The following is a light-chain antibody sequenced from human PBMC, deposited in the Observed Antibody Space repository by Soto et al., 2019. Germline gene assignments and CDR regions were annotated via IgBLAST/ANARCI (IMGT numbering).Light chain of an antibody. V-gene: IGKV3-20*01. CDR1: QCVSSSY. CDR2: GAS. CDR3: QQYRSSPPIT. Sequence: IVLAQTRGTLSLSPGERATVSCRSSQCVSSSYLACYPHKPGQAPRLLIYGASRRATGIPDRFSGSGSGTDFTLTLTRLYPENIALYYSQQYRSSPPITFGQGTRLEIK. J-gene: IGKJ5*01.